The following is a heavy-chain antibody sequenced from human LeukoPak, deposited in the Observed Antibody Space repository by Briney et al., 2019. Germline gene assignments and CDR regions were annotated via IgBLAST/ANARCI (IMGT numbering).Heavy chain of an antibody. D-gene: IGHD3-16*02. CDR1: GGSISSGGYY. J-gene: IGHJ4*02. CDR2: IYYSGST. CDR3: ARDDYDYVWGSYRPFVD. V-gene: IGHV4-61*08. Sequence: PSETLSLTCTVSGGSISSGGYYWSWIRQHPGKGLEWIGYIYYSGSTNYNPSLKSRATISVDTSKNQFSLKLSSVTAADTAVYYCARDDYDYVWGSYRPFVDWGQGTLVTVSS.